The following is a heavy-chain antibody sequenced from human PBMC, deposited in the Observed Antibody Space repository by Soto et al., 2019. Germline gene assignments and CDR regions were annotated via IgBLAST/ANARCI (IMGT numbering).Heavy chain of an antibody. J-gene: IGHJ2*01. V-gene: IGHV4-31*03. Sequence: QVQLQESGPGLVKPSQTLSLTCTVSGGSISSGGYYWSWIRQHPGKGLEWIGHIYYSGNTYYNPSLKSRVTISVDTSKSQFSLKLSSVTAADTAVYYCARVSGIQLWLAYFDLWGRGTLVTVSS. CDR1: GGSISSGGYY. CDR3: ARVSGIQLWLAYFDL. CDR2: IYYSGNT. D-gene: IGHD5-18*01.